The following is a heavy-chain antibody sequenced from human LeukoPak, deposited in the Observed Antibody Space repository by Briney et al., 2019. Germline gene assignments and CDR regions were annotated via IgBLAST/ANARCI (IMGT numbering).Heavy chain of an antibody. CDR2: ISSNGGST. V-gene: IGHV3-64D*09. CDR3: VKGRSGGSYGM. D-gene: IGHD1-26*01. CDR1: GFTFSNSG. Sequence: GESLRLSCSASGFTFSNSGMHWVRQAPGKGLECVSAISSNGGSTYYADSVKGRFTISRDNSKNTLYLQMSSLRAEDTAVYYCVKGRSGGSYGMWGQGTLLTVSS. J-gene: IGHJ4*02.